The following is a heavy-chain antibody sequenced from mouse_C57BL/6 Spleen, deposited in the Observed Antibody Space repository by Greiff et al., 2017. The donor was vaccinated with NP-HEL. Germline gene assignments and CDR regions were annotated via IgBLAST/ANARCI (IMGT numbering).Heavy chain of an antibody. Sequence: EVKLMESEGGLVQPGSSMKLSCTASGFTFSDYYMAWVRQVPEKGLEWVANINYDGSSTYYLDSLKSRFIISRDNAKNILYLQMSSLKSEDTATYYCARVWVYWYFDVWGTGTTVTVSS. V-gene: IGHV5-16*01. CDR3: ARVWVYWYFDV. CDR2: INYDGSST. J-gene: IGHJ1*03. CDR1: GFTFSDYY. D-gene: IGHD4-1*01.